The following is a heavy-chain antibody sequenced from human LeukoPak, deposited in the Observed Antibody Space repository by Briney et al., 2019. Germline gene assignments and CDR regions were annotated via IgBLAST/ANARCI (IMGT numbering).Heavy chain of an antibody. CDR3: ARPYDSSGYPDAFDI. CDR2: VNPISGGT. J-gene: IGHJ3*02. V-gene: IGHV1-2*02. CDR1: GYTFTEYY. Sequence: ASVKVSCKASGYTFTEYYMHWVRQAPGQGLEWMGWVNPISGGTKYAQKVQGRVTMTIDTSTSTAYMELRSLRSDDTAVYYCARPYDSSGYPDAFDIWGQGTMVTVSS. D-gene: IGHD3-22*01.